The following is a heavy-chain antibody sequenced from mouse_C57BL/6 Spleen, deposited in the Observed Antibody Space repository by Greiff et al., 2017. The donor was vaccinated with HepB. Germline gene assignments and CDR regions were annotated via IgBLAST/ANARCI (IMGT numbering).Heavy chain of an antibody. Sequence: VQLQQSGPELVKPGASVKISCKASGYAFSSSWMNWVKQRPGKGLEWIGRIYPGDGDTNYNGKFKGKATLTADKSSSTAYMQLSSLTSEDSAVYFCAREPRRAMDYWGQGTSVTVSS. CDR2: IYPGDGDT. J-gene: IGHJ4*01. CDR3: AREPRRAMDY. V-gene: IGHV1-82*01. CDR1: GYAFSSSW.